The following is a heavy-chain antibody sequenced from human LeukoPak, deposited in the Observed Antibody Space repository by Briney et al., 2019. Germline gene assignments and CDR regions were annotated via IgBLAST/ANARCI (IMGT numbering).Heavy chain of an antibody. J-gene: IGHJ6*04. D-gene: IGHD3-22*01. V-gene: IGHV3-30*18. CDR3: AKDGGNYYDTACNHLMRSYMDV. Sequence: GGSLRLSCATSGFTFSSYGMHWVRQVPGKGLEWVTVISHDAKSTYHVDSVKGRFTISRDNSKNTLYLQMNSLRAEDTGVYYCAKDGGNYYDTACNHLMRSYMDVWGKGTTVTVSS. CDR1: GFTFSSYG. CDR2: ISHDAKST.